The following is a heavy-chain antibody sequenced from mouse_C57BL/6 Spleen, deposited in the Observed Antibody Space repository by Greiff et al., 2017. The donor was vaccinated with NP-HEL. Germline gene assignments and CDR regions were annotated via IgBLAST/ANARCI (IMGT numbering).Heavy chain of an antibody. D-gene: IGHD2-4*01. CDR3: ARADYAGFAY. CDR2: INYDGSST. Sequence: EVKLVESEGGLVQPGSSMKLSCTASGFTFSDYYMAWVRQVPEKGLEWVANINYDGSSTYYLDSLKSRFIISRDNAKNILYLQMSSLKSEDTATYYCARADYAGFAYWGQGTLVTVSA. J-gene: IGHJ3*01. CDR1: GFTFSDYY. V-gene: IGHV5-16*01.